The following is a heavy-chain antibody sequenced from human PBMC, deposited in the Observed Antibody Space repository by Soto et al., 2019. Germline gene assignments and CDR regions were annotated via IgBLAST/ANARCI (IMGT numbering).Heavy chain of an antibody. V-gene: IGHV3-72*01. J-gene: IGHJ4*02. Sequence: EVQLVESGGGLVQPGGSLRLSFAASGFTLSDQYMEWIPQAPGQGLEGVGLTRNKANSYTTEYAASVRGRFTIPRDDSGNSLHLQMNSLKTDDTAVYFCARRGIHYSDYWGQGTLVTVSS. CDR2: TRNKANSYTT. CDR3: ARRGIHYSDY. D-gene: IGHD1-26*01. CDR1: GFTLSDQY.